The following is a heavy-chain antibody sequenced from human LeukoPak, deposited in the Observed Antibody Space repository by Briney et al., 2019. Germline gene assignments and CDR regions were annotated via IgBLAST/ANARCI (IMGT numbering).Heavy chain of an antibody. CDR2: VDPEDGET. V-gene: IGHV1-69-2*01. CDR3: AKLYTIIGDTRSPHFYMDV. CDR1: GYTFTDYH. J-gene: IGHJ6*03. Sequence: GASVKVSCKASGYTFTDYHMHWVQRAPGKGLEWMGRVDPEDGETIYAEKFKGRVTITADTSADTAYMELSSLRSEDTAVYYCAKLYTIIGDTRSPHFYMDVWGKGTTVTVSS. D-gene: IGHD3-3*01.